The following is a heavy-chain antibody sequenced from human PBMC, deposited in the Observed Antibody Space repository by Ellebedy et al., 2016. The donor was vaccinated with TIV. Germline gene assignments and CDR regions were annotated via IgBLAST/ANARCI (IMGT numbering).Heavy chain of an antibody. CDR1: GYNFINYW. D-gene: IGHD3-10*01. V-gene: IGHV5-10-1*01. CDR2: IDPSDSYT. CDR3: ARIEGGVRDY. J-gene: IGHJ4*02. Sequence: GESLKISCKGSGYNFINYWISWVRQMPGKGLEWMGRIDPSDSYTSYGPSFQGHATISVDKSISTAYLQWSSLKASDTAIYYCARIEGGVRDYWGQGTPVTVSS.